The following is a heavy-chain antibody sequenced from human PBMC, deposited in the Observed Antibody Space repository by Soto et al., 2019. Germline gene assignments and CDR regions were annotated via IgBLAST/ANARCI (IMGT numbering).Heavy chain of an antibody. CDR1: GFTFSSYG. Sequence: QVQLVETGGGVVQPGRSLRLSCAASGFTFSSYGMHWVRQAPGKGLEWVAVISYDGSTKYYADSVKGRFTISRDNSKNTLYLQMNSLRAEDTAVYYCAYGSGSYYNKHSLVPFDYWGQGTLVTVSS. CDR2: ISYDGSTK. J-gene: IGHJ4*02. V-gene: IGHV3-30*03. CDR3: AYGSGSYYNKHSLVPFDY. D-gene: IGHD3-10*01.